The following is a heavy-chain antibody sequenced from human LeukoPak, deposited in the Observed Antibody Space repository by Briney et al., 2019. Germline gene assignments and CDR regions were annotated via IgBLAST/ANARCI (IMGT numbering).Heavy chain of an antibody. V-gene: IGHV4-59*01. CDR3: AGGGYCSSSSCFAPLFDW. D-gene: IGHD2-2*01. J-gene: IGHJ4*02. CDR2: IYNSETT. CDR1: GASISRYY. Sequence: SETLSLTCTVSGASISRYYWSWIRESPGKGLEWIGYIYNSETTNYNPSLKSRVAMSLYTSRSQFSLRLRSVTAADTALYFCAGGGYCSSSSCFAPLFDWWGRGTLVTVSS.